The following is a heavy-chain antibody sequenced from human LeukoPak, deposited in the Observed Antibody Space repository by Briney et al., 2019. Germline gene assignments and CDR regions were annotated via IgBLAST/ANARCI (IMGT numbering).Heavy chain of an antibody. CDR2: IIPILGIA. J-gene: IGHJ4*02. Sequence: SVKVSCKASGGTFSSYAISWVRQAPGQGLEWMGRIIPILGIANYAQKFQGRVTITADKSTSTAYMELSSLRSEDTAVYYCAREWTRYCPDHWGQGTLVTVSP. D-gene: IGHD2-15*01. CDR3: AREWTRYCPDH. CDR1: GGTFSSYA. V-gene: IGHV1-69*04.